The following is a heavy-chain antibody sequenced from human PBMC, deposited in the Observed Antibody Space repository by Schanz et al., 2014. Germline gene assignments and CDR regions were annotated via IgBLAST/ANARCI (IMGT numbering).Heavy chain of an antibody. CDR1: GYTFTSYS. V-gene: IGHV1-3*01. CDR3: ARDLTVDAGYVVHYYYDGMDV. J-gene: IGHJ6*02. CDR2: INVGNGNM. Sequence: QVQLVQSGAEVKKPGASVKVSCKASGYTFTSYSIHWVRQAPGQGLEWMGWINVGNGNMKYSQKFQGRVTITRDTSASTGYMDLTSLRSEDTAVYFCARDLTVDAGYVVHYYYDGMDVWGHGTTVTDSS. D-gene: IGHD5-12*01.